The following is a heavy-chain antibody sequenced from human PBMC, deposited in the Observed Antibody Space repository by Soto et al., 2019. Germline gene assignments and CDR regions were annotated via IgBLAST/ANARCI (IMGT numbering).Heavy chain of an antibody. CDR1: GYTFISYG. D-gene: IGHD5-12*01. CDR3: ARDQTKWLTDAFDI. V-gene: IGHV1-18*01. Sequence: HVQLVQSGAEVKKPGASLKVSCNASGYTFISYGVSWVRQAPGQGLEWLGWISPYNGNTNYAQKFRGRITMTTDTSTSTVYMDLRSLRTDDTAVYYCARDQTKWLTDAFDIWGQGTMVVVSS. J-gene: IGHJ3*02. CDR2: ISPYNGNT.